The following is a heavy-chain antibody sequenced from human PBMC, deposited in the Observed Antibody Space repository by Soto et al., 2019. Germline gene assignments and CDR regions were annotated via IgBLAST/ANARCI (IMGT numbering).Heavy chain of an antibody. CDR2: IYYSGST. CDR1: GGSVSSGSYY. Sequence: SETLSLTCTVSGGSVSSGSYYWSWIRQPPWKGLEWIGYIYYSGSTNYNPSLKSRVTISVDTSKNQFSLKLSSVTAADTAVYYCARDRIAAAGTYYYYYGMDVWGQGXTVTVSS. CDR3: ARDRIAAAGTYYYYYGMDV. J-gene: IGHJ6*02. V-gene: IGHV4-61*01. D-gene: IGHD6-13*01.